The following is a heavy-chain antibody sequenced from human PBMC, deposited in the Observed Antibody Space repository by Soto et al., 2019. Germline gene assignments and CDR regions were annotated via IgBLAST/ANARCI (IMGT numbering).Heavy chain of an antibody. V-gene: IGHV3-49*03. CDR2: IRSKAYGGTT. CDR1: GFTFGDYA. J-gene: IGHJ3*02. CDR3: TRDGEYSSSWYKDAFDI. D-gene: IGHD6-13*01. Sequence: GGSLRLSCTASGFTFGDYAMSWFRQAPGKGLEWVGFIRSKAYGGTTEYAASVKGRFTISRDDSKSIAYLQMNSLKTEDTAVYYCTRDGEYSSSWYKDAFDIWGQGTMVTVSS.